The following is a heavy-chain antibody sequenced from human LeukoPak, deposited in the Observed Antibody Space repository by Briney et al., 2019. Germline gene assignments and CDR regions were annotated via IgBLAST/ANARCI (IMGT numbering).Heavy chain of an antibody. V-gene: IGHV1-69*01. CDR2: IIPIFGTA. D-gene: IGHD3-22*01. CDR1: GGTFSSYA. CDR3: ARENYYDSSGGWFDP. J-gene: IGHJ5*02. Sequence: SVKVSCKASGGTFSSYAISWVRQAPGQGLEWMGGIIPIFGTANYAQKFQGRATITADESTSTAYMELSSLRSEDTAVYYCARENYYDSSGGWFDPWGQGTLVTVSS.